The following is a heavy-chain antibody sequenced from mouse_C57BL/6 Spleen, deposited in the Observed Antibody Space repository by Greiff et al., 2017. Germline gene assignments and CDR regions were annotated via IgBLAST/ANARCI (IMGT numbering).Heavy chain of an antibody. D-gene: IGHD1-1*01. J-gene: IGHJ3*01. CDR3: ARPTVPCAY. CDR2: ISSGGSYT. V-gene: IGHV5-6*01. Sequence: EVMLVESGGDLVKPGGSLKLSCAASGFTFSSYGMSWVRQTPDKRLEWVATISSGGSYTYYPDSVKGRFTISRDNAKNTLYLQMSSLKSEDTAMYYCARPTVPCAYWGQGTLVTVSA. CDR1: GFTFSSYG.